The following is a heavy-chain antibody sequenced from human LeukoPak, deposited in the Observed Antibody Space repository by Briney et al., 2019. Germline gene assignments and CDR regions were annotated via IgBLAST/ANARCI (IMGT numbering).Heavy chain of an antibody. J-gene: IGHJ5*02. CDR1: GGSISSGGYY. D-gene: IGHD2-15*01. V-gene: IGHV4-31*03. CDR3: AREPCSGGSCYSGGWFDP. Sequence: SQTLSLTCTVSGGSISSGGYYWSWIRQRPGKGLEWIGYIYYSGSTYYNPSLKSRVTISVDTSKNQFSLKLSSVTAADTAVYYCAREPCSGGSCYSGGWFDPWGQGTLVTVSS. CDR2: IYYSGST.